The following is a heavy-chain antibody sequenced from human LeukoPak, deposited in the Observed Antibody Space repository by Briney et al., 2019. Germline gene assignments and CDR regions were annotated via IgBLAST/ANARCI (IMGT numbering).Heavy chain of an antibody. CDR1: GFTFSSYA. V-gene: IGHV3-23*01. D-gene: IGHD5-18*01. Sequence: GGSLRLSCAASGFTFSSYAMSWVRQAPGRGLEWVSAISGSGGSTYYADSVKGRVTISRDNSKNTLYLQMNSLRAEDTAVYYCAKDPVDTAMVIGYWGQGTLVTVSS. CDR3: AKDPVDTAMVIGY. CDR2: ISGSGGST. J-gene: IGHJ4*02.